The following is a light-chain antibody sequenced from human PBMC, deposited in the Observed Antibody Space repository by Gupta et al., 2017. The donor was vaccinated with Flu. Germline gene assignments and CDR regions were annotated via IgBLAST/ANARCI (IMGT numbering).Light chain of an antibody. CDR2: AVT. V-gene: IGLV2-8*01. CDR1: VGGYNY. Sequence: VGGYNYVFWYQQHPGKAPKIMLYAVTKRPSGVPDHFSGSKSDITASLTVSRHQAEVEACHYCHSYPGRYNAVFGVGTQRTVL. CDR3: HSYPGRYNAV. J-gene: IGLJ3*02.